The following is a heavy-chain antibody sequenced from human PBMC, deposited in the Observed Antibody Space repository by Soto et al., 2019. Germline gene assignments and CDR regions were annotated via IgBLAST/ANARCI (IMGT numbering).Heavy chain of an antibody. CDR3: ARAISGFVT. Sequence: QVQLVQSGAEMKKPGASVKLSCKTSGINYNTYAIHWVRQAPGQGFEWMGWINAGNGDTRYSQKFQGRVTLTRDTSASTVYMDLDSLKSEDTGVYYCARAISGFVTWGQGTLVTVSS. D-gene: IGHD6-19*01. J-gene: IGHJ4*02. CDR1: GINYNTYA. V-gene: IGHV1-3*01. CDR2: INAGNGDT.